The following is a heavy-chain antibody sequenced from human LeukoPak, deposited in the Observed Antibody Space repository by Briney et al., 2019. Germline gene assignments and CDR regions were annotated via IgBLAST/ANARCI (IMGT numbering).Heavy chain of an antibody. CDR1: GGSISSATYS. Sequence: PLETLSLTCTVSGGSISSATYSWGWIRQPPGKGLQWIGSISYSGSTYYNPSLSLKSRVTISVDTSKKQFSLKLSSVTAADTAVYYCARAQGPSGSYFYMDVWGKGTTVTVSS. CDR2: ISYSGST. CDR3: ARAQGPSGSYFYMDV. J-gene: IGHJ6*03. V-gene: IGHV4-39*01. D-gene: IGHD1-26*01.